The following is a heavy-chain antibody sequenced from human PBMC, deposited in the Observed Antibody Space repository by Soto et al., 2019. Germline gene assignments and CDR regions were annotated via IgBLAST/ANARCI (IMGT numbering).Heavy chain of an antibody. J-gene: IGHJ3*02. Sequence: TLSLTCTVSGGSISSGDDYWSWIRQPPGKGLEWIGYIYYSGSTYYNPSLRSRVTISVDTSKNQFSLKLSSVTAADTAGYYCATPDYDSKGYAFDIWGQGTMVTVSS. CDR2: IYYSGST. V-gene: IGHV4-30-4*01. CDR1: GGSISSGDDY. D-gene: IGHD3-22*01. CDR3: ATPDYDSKGYAFDI.